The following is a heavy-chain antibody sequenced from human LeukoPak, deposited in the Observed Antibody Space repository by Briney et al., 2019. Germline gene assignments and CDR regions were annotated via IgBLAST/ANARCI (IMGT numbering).Heavy chain of an antibody. Sequence: GRSLRLSCAASGFTFSSYGMHWVRQAPGKGLEWVAVIWYDGSNKYYADSVKGRFTISRDNSKNTLYLQMNGLRAEDTAVYYCARDQAAAGLFDYWGQGTLVTVSS. J-gene: IGHJ4*02. CDR1: GFTFSSYG. CDR3: ARDQAAAGLFDY. CDR2: IWYDGSNK. V-gene: IGHV3-33*01. D-gene: IGHD6-13*01.